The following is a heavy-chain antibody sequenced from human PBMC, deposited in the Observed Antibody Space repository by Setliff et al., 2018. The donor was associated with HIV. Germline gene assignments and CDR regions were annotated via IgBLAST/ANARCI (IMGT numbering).Heavy chain of an antibody. CDR3: AREGKTALVTKYFDY. CDR1: GVSITSATYY. CDR2: IDYSGSA. J-gene: IGHJ4*02. Sequence: SETLSLTCAVSGVSITSATYYWSWIRHSPGKGLEWIGYIDYSGSAFYNPSLKSRLTISRDTSKNQFSLRMKSVTAADTAVYYCAREGKTALVTKYFDYWGQGTQVTVSS. D-gene: IGHD5-18*01. V-gene: IGHV4-31*11.